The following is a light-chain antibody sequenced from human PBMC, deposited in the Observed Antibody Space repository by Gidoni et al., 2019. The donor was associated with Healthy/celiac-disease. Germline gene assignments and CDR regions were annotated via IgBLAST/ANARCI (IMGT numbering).Light chain of an antibody. CDR2: DVS. CDR1: SSDVGGYNY. CDR3: CSYAGSYTADVV. J-gene: IGLJ2*01. V-gene: IGLV2-11*01. Sequence: QSALTQPRSVYGSPGQSVTISCTGTSSDVGGYNYVSWYQQHPGKAPKLMIYDVSKRPSGVPDRFSGSKSGHTASLTISGLQAEDEADYYCCSYAGSYTADVVFGGGTKLTVL.